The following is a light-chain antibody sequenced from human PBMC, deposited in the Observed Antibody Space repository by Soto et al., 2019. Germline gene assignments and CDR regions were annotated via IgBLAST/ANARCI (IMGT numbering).Light chain of an antibody. CDR2: DAS. CDR3: QQRSNWPPST. V-gene: IGKV3-11*01. Sequence: EIVLTQSPATLSFSPGERATLSCRASQSVSSYLAWYQQKPGQAPRLLIYDASNRATGIPARFSGSGSGTDFTLTISSLEPEDFAIYYCQQRSNWPPSTFGPGTKVDIK. J-gene: IGKJ3*01. CDR1: QSVSSY.